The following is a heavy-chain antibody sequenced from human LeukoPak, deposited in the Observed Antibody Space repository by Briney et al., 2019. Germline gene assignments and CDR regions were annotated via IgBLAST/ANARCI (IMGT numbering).Heavy chain of an antibody. CDR1: GYTLTELS. D-gene: IGHD3-10*01. CDR2: FDPEDGET. J-gene: IGHJ4*02. Sequence: GASVKVSCRVSGYTLTELSMHWVRQAPGKGLEWMGGFDPEDGETIYAQKFQGRVTMTGDTSTDTAYMELSSLSSEDTAVYYCARTLSDSGSSYWGQGTLVTVSS. CDR3: ARTLSDSGSSY. V-gene: IGHV1-24*01.